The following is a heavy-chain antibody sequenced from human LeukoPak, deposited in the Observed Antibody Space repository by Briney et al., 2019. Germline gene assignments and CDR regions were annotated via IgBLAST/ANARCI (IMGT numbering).Heavy chain of an antibody. Sequence: GGSLRLSCAASGFAFSSYAMSWVRQAPGKGLEWVSSISSSSSYIYYADSVKGRFTISRDNAKNSLYLQMNSLRAEDTAVYYCASEIDSSGYPTQADYWGQGTLVTVSS. D-gene: IGHD3-22*01. CDR1: GFAFSSYA. CDR2: ISSSSSYI. J-gene: IGHJ4*02. V-gene: IGHV3-21*01. CDR3: ASEIDSSGYPTQADY.